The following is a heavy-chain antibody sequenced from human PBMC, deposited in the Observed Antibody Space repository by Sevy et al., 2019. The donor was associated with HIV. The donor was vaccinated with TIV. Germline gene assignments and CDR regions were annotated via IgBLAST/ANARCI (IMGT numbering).Heavy chain of an antibody. Sequence: GGSLRLSCAASGFTFSNYNMTWVRQAPGKGLEWVSFISSSSGSIYYADSLKGRFTISRDNAKNSLYLQMNSLRAEDTAVYCCARDRDTIVKNKYYYYGMDVWGQGTTVTVSS. V-gene: IGHV3-21*01. CDR3: ARDRDTIVKNKYYYYGMDV. CDR1: GFTFSNYN. D-gene: IGHD3-22*01. J-gene: IGHJ6*02. CDR2: ISSSSGSI.